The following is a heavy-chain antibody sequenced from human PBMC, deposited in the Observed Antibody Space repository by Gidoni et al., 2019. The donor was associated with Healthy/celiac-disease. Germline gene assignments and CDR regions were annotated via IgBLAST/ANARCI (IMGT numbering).Heavy chain of an antibody. V-gene: IGHV3-23*01. D-gene: IGHD3-22*01. Sequence: EVQLLESGGGLVQPGGSLRLSCAASGFTFSTYAMRCVRQAPGKGLEWVSAISGSGGSTYYADSVKGRFTISRDNSKNTLYLQMNSLRAEDTAVYYCANLAHYYDSSGYQYFDYWGQGTLVTVSS. CDR3: ANLAHYYDSSGYQYFDY. CDR2: ISGSGGST. CDR1: GFTFSTYA. J-gene: IGHJ4*02.